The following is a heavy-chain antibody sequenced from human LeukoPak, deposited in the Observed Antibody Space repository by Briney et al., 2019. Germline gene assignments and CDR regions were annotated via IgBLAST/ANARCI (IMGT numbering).Heavy chain of an antibody. CDR3: SYGVYHFAY. CDR1: GFTFSSDW. CDR2: IKEDGSEI. J-gene: IGHJ4*02. V-gene: IGHV3-7*01. Sequence: GGLRLSCAAAGFTFSSDWMRWVGQAPGKGVEGVANIKEDGSEIYYVDTVKGGFTISRENAKKRLYLQINSLRVEDTAIYYCSYGVYHFAYWGQGTLVTVSS. D-gene: IGHD4-17*01.